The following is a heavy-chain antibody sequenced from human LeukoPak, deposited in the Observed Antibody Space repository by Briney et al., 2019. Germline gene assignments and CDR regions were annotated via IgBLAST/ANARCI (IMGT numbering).Heavy chain of an antibody. J-gene: IGHJ4*02. V-gene: IGHV1-46*01. CDR2: INPSGGNT. CDR3: AKDKGLLDY. Sequence: ASVKVSCKASGYTFTGYYMHWVRQAPGQGLEWMGMINPSGGNTTYSQKFRGRVTMTRDTSTSTVLMELSGVRPDDTAVYYCAKDKGLLDYWGQGTLVVVSS. D-gene: IGHD2/OR15-2a*01. CDR1: GYTFTGYY.